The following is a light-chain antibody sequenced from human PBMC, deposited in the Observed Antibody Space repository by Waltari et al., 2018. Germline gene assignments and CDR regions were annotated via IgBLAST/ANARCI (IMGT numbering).Light chain of an antibody. J-gene: IGLJ3*02. V-gene: IGLV2-14*03. CDR1: ISDVGGYDY. Sequence: QSALTQPASVSASPGQSIAISCTGTISDVGGYDYVSWYQHHPGKVPKLIIYDVTKRPSGVSDRFSGSKSGNTASLTISGLQAEDEADFYCSSYTSSSTWVFGGGTKLTVL. CDR2: DVT. CDR3: SSYTSSSTWV.